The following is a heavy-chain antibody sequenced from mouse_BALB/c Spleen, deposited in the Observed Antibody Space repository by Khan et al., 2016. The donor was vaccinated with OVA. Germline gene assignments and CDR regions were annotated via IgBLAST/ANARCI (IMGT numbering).Heavy chain of an antibody. D-gene: IGHD1-3*01. CDR3: VRGSGKARFAY. Sequence: QVQLQQSGAELVRPGVSVRISCKGSGYTFTDFAMPWVKQSHAKSLEWLGVISTYYGDADYNHKFRDKATMTVDKSSSRAKKELAGLTSEDSAIYYCVRGSGKARFAYWGQGTLGTVSA. CDR2: ISTYYGDA. CDR1: GYTFTDFA. J-gene: IGHJ3*01. V-gene: IGHV1S137*01.